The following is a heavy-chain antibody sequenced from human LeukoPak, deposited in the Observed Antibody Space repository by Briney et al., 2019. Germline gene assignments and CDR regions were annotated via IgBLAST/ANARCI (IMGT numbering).Heavy chain of an antibody. Sequence: SETLSLTCTVSGGSISSYKWSWIRQPAGKGLEWIGRIYSSGSTSYTPSLKSRVTMSVDTSENQFSLKLSSVTAADTAVYYCARGIVGATAPDYWGQGALVIVSS. D-gene: IGHD1-26*01. CDR3: ARGIVGATAPDY. J-gene: IGHJ4*02. V-gene: IGHV4-4*07. CDR1: GGSISSYK. CDR2: IYSSGST.